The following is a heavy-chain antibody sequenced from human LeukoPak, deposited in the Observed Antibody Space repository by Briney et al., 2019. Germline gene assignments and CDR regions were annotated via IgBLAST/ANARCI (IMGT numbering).Heavy chain of an antibody. J-gene: IGHJ4*02. CDR2: ISASGGTT. CDR1: GFTFSSFA. Sequence: GGSLRLSCAASGFTFSSFAMSWVRQAPGKGLEWVAAISASGGTTYYADSVRGRFTISRDNSKSTLTLHMNSLRAGDTAVFYCAKDREFCTSTTCFYDYWGRGTLVTVSS. V-gene: IGHV3-23*01. CDR3: AKDREFCTSTTCFYDY. D-gene: IGHD2-2*01.